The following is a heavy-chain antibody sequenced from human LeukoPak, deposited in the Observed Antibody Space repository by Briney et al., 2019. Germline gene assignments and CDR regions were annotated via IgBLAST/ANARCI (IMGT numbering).Heavy chain of an antibody. CDR3: ARESCSGGSCYPDFDY. CDR2: INPNSGDT. V-gene: IGHV1-2*02. J-gene: IGHJ4*02. Sequence: GASVKVSCKASGYTFTCYYMHWVRQAPGQGLEWMGWINPNSGDTNYAQKFQGRVTMTRDTSISTAYMELSRLRSDDTAVYYCARESCSGGSCYPDFDYWGQGTLVTVSS. D-gene: IGHD2-15*01. CDR1: GYTFTCYY.